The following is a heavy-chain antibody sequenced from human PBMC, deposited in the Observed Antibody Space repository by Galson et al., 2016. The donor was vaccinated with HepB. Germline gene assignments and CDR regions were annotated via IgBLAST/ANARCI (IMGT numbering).Heavy chain of an antibody. CDR1: GFSFSYYA. V-gene: IGHV3-30*04. Sequence: SLRLSCAASGFSFSYYAMHWVRQALGKGLEWVAVISYDGSKKYYADSVKGRFTISRDNSKNTLYLQMSSLRVEDTAVYYCARSLYGSGIYNLAQGLLIHPPFDYWGQGSLVSVSS. CDR2: ISYDGSKK. D-gene: IGHD3-10*01. CDR3: ARSLYGSGIYNLAQGLLIHPPFDY. J-gene: IGHJ4*02.